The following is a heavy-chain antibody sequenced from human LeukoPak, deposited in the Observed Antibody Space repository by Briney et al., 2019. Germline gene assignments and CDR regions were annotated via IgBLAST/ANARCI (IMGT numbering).Heavy chain of an antibody. CDR1: GFTFSSYG. CDR3: ARHSGSYYEALFDP. Sequence: PGGSLRLSCAASGFTFSSYGMHWVRQAPGKGLEWVAVISYDGSNKYYADSVKGRFTISRDNSKNTLYLQMNSLRAEDTAVYYCARHSGSYYEALFDPWGQGTLVPSPQ. J-gene: IGHJ5*02. CDR2: ISYDGSNK. D-gene: IGHD1-26*01. V-gene: IGHV3-30*03.